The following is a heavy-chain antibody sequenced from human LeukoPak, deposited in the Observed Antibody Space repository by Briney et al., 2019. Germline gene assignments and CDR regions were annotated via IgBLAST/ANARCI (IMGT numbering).Heavy chain of an antibody. CDR2: IYYSGST. V-gene: IGHV4-59*01. D-gene: IGHD6-13*01. J-gene: IGHJ4*02. Sequence: SETLSLTCTVSGGSISSYYWSWIRQPPGKGLEWIGYIYYSGSTNYNPSLKSRVTISVDTSKNQFSLKLSSVTAADTAVYYRARSQYSSSWRTGFDYWGQGTLVTVSS. CDR3: ARSQYSSSWRTGFDY. CDR1: GGSISSYY.